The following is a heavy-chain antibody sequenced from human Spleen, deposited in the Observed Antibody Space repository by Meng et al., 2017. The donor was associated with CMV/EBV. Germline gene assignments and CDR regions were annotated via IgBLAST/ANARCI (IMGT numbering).Heavy chain of an antibody. CDR3: ARGSLADYCGGDCPPDY. CDR2: ISYDESKK. Sequence: GESLKISCAASGFKFGDYGMHWVRQAPGKGLEWVAIISYDESKKYYADSVKGRFTVSRDNSKNTLYLQMNSLRADDTAVYYCARGSLADYCGGDCPPDYWGQGTLVTVSS. D-gene: IGHD2-21*01. V-gene: IGHV3-30*19. J-gene: IGHJ4*02. CDR1: GFKFGDYG.